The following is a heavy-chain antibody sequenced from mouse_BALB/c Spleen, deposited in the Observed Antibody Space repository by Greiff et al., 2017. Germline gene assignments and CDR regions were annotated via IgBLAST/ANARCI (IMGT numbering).Heavy chain of an antibody. CDR1: GFTFSDYY. D-gene: IGHD2-4*01. V-gene: IGHV5-4*02. CDR3: ARGGYDYDGGFGAMDY. Sequence: EVMLVESGGGLVKPGGSLKLSCAASGFTFSDYYMYWVRQTPEKRLEWVATISDGGSYTYYPDSVKGRFPISRDNAKNNLYLQMSSLKSEDTAMYYCARGGYDYDGGFGAMDYWGQGTSVTVSS. CDR2: ISDGGSYT. J-gene: IGHJ4*01.